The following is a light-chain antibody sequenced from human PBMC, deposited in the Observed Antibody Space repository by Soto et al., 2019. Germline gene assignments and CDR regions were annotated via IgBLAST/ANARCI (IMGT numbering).Light chain of an antibody. J-gene: IGLJ2*01. CDR3: STYTTNTVL. CDR2: DVS. V-gene: IGLV2-14*01. CDR1: SSDVGGYNY. Sequence: QSALTQPASVSGSPGQSITISCTGTSSDVGGYNYVSWYQQHPGKAPKLMIYDVSNRPSGVSNRFSGSKSANTASLTISGIQAEDEADYYCSTYTTNTVLFGGGTKLTVL.